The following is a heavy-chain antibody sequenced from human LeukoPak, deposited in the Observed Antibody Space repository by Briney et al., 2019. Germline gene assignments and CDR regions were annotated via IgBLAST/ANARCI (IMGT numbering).Heavy chain of an antibody. D-gene: IGHD6-13*01. V-gene: IGHV3-48*04. CDR2: ISSSSSTI. Sequence: GGSLRLSFAASGFTFSSYSMHWVRQAPGKGLEWVSYISSSSSTIYYADSVKGRFTISRDNAKNSLYLQMNSLRAEDTAVYYCAKHGRIAAAGTHFDYWDQGTLVTVSS. CDR1: GFTFSSYS. J-gene: IGHJ4*02. CDR3: AKHGRIAAAGTHFDY.